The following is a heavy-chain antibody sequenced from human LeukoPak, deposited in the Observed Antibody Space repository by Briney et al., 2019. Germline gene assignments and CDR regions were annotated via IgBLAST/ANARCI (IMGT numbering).Heavy chain of an antibody. J-gene: IGHJ4*02. CDR2: ISINTDT. Sequence: GGFLRLSCAASGIAVIGNYMSWVRQPPGKGLEWVSFISINTDTFYADSVRGRFTISRDSSKNTLFLQMNSLRDEDSAVYYCAIAQSWDELFDSWGQGTLVTVSS. CDR1: GIAVIGNY. V-gene: IGHV3-53*01. CDR3: AIAQSWDELFDS. D-gene: IGHD1-26*01.